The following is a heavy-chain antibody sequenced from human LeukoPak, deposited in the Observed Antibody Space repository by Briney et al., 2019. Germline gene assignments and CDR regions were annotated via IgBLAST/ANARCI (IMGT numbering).Heavy chain of an antibody. CDR1: GYSISSGYY. J-gene: IGHJ6*03. V-gene: IGHV4-38-2*02. CDR2: IYHSGST. Sequence: PSETLSLTCTVSGYSISSGYYWGWIRQPPGKGLEWIGSIYHSGSTYYNPSLKSRVTISVDTSKNQFSLKLSSVTAADTAVYYCASANPYCSGGSCYRPYYYYYYYMDVWGKGTTATVSS. CDR3: ASANPYCSGGSCYRPYYYYYYYMDV. D-gene: IGHD2-15*01.